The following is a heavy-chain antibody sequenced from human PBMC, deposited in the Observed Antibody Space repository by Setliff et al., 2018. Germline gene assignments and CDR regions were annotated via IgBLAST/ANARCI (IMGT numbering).Heavy chain of an antibody. Sequence: PSETLSLTCTVSGGSISSGIYYWSWIRQPAGKGLEWIGHIYTSGSTNYNPSLKSRVTISVDTSKNQFSLRLSSVTAADTAVYYCARAGPYYDFWSGYYRTTDVWGKGTTVTVSS. CDR3: ARAGPYYDFWSGYYRTTDV. CDR2: IYTSGST. D-gene: IGHD3-3*01. CDR1: GGSISSGIYY. J-gene: IGHJ6*04. V-gene: IGHV4-61*09.